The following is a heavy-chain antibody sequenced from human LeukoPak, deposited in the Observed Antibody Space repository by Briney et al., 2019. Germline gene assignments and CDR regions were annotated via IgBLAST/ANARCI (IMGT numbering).Heavy chain of an antibody. CDR1: GFTVSSNY. D-gene: IGHD3-10*01. CDR3: ARDEYYAFDY. CDR2: ISSSSSYI. J-gene: IGHJ4*02. Sequence: GGSLRLSCAASGFTVSSNYMSWVRQAPGKGLEWVSSISSSSSYIYYADSVKGRFTISRDNAKNSLYLQMNSLRAEDTAVYYCARDEYYAFDYWGQGTLVTVSS. V-gene: IGHV3-21*01.